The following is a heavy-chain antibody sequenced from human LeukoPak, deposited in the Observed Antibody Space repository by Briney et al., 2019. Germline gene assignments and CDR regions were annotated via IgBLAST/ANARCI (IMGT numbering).Heavy chain of an antibody. V-gene: IGHV3-48*04. CDR2: ISSSSSTI. CDR1: GFTFSSYG. Sequence: PGGSLRLSCAASGFTFSSYGLHWVRQVPGKGLEWVSYISSSSSTIYYADSVKGRFTISRDNAKNSLYLQMNSLRAEDAAVYYCARDGYCSGSSCYSTTDYWGQGTMVTVSS. CDR3: ARDGYCSGSSCYSTTDY. D-gene: IGHD2-15*01. J-gene: IGHJ4*02.